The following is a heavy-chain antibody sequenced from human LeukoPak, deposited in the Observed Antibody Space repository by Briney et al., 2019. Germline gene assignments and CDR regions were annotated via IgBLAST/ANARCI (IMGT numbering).Heavy chain of an antibody. CDR1: GYTFIDYY. CDR3: ARGSTYYYDSSGYPDAFDI. CDR2: INPTSGGT. V-gene: IGHV1-2*06. D-gene: IGHD3-22*01. J-gene: IGHJ3*02. Sequence: ASVKVSCKASGYTFIDYYMHWVRQAPGQGLEWMGRINPTSGGTKFAQKFQGRVTMTRDTSISTAYMELSRLRSDDTAVYYCARGSTYYYDSSGYPDAFDIWGQGTMVTVSS.